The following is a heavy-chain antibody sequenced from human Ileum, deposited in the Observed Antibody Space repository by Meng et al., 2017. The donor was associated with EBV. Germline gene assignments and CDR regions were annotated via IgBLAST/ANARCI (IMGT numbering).Heavy chain of an antibody. CDR3: VRGGTYYLSY. CDR2: MYPTGPT. Sequence: VPGQRSAPGRVKPSVTRSLTWPISGGSIIGDCWWSWVRPTPEEGLGWIGEMYPTGPTYYNPSLKGRVSISIDKSKNQLSLKLNSVTAADTAVYYCVRGGTYYLSYWGQGSLVTVSS. J-gene: IGHJ4*02. D-gene: IGHD1-26*01. CDR1: GGSIIGDCW. V-gene: IGHV4-4*02.